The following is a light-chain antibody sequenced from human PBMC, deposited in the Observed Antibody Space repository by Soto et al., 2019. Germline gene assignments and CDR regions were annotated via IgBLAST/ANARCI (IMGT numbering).Light chain of an antibody. V-gene: IGKV1-39*01. CDR1: QSISNH. J-gene: IGKJ2*01. CDR2: AAS. Sequence: DIQMTQSPSSLSASVEDRVIITCRASQSISNHLNWYQQKPGKAPKLLIFAASSLQSGVPSRFSGSRSGPDFTLTISSLQPEDFATYYCQQYYRLLTFGQGTKVDIK. CDR3: QQYYRLLT.